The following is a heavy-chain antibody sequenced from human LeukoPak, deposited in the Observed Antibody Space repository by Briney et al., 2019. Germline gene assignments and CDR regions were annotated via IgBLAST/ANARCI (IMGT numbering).Heavy chain of an antibody. Sequence: ASVKVSCKASGGTFSSYAISWVRQAPGQGPEWMGGIIPIFGTANYAQKFQGRVTITADESTSTAYMELSSLRSEDTAVYYCARDSGGGGYSYGLYYWGQGTLVTVSS. D-gene: IGHD5-18*01. J-gene: IGHJ4*02. CDR2: IIPIFGTA. CDR3: ARDSGGGGYSYGLYY. V-gene: IGHV1-69*13. CDR1: GGTFSSYA.